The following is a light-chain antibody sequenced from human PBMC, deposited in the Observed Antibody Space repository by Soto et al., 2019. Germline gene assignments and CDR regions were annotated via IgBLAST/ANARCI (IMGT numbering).Light chain of an antibody. V-gene: IGKV3-20*01. CDR2: RVF. Sequence: EIVLTQSPGTLSLSPGERATLSCRASQSLGESLVWYQQKPGQAPRLLIYRVFNRATGIPDRFSGSGSGTDFTLTISRLEPEDFAVYYCQQFGGSPRTFGRGTKVERK. J-gene: IGKJ1*01. CDR1: QSLGES. CDR3: QQFGGSPRT.